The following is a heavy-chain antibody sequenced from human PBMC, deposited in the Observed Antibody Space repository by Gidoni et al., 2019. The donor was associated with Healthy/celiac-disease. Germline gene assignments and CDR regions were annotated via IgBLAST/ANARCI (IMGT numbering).Heavy chain of an antibody. D-gene: IGHD3-10*01. CDR2: INHSGST. J-gene: IGHJ6*02. Sequence: QVQLQHWGAGLVTPSETLPLPCSVHGGSYSGYYWSLIRQPPGKGLEWIGEINHSGSTNYNPSLKSRVTISVDTSKNQFSLKLSSVTAADTAVYYCARPRRPGGFYYGMDVWGQGTTVTVSS. CDR1: GGSYSGYY. CDR3: ARPRRPGGFYYGMDV. V-gene: IGHV4-34*01.